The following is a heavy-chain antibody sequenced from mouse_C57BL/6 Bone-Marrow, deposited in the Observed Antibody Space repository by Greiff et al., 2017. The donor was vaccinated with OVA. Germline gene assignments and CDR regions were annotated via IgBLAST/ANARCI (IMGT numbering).Heavy chain of an antibody. CDR2: IWSGGST. CDR1: GFSLTSYG. CDR3: ARNNYGSSVAGYFDV. Sequence: VKLQESGPGLVQPSQSLSITCTVSGFSLTSYGVHWVRQSPGKGLEWLGVIWSGGSTNYNAAFISRLSISKDNSKSQVFFKMNSLQADDTAIYYCARNNYGSSVAGYFDVWGTGTTVTVSS. V-gene: IGHV2-2*01. D-gene: IGHD1-1*01. J-gene: IGHJ1*03.